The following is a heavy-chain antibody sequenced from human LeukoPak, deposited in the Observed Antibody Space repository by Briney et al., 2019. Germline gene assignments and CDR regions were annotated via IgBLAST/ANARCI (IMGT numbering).Heavy chain of an antibody. V-gene: IGHV3-23*01. CDR1: GFTFSSYA. Sequence: GGSLRLSCAASGFTFSSYAMSWVRQAPGKGLEWVSAISGSGGSTYYADSVKGRFTISRDNSKNTLYLQMNSLRAEDTAVYYCAKASAVRGVIPTYYFDYWGQGTLVTVSS. CDR3: AKASAVRGVIPTYYFDY. CDR2: ISGSGGST. D-gene: IGHD3-10*01. J-gene: IGHJ4*02.